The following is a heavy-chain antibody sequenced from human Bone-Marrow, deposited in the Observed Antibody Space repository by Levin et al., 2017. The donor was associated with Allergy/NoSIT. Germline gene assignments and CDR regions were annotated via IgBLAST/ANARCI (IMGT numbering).Heavy chain of an antibody. V-gene: IGHV3-9*01. CDR2: ITWNSGTI. CDR1: GFTFDDYA. D-gene: IGHD2/OR15-2a*01. J-gene: IGHJ4*02. CDR3: VRVGLYLHYDH. Sequence: PGGSLRLSCAASGFTFDDYAMHWVRQPPGKGLEWVSGITWNSGTISYADSVRGRFIISRDNARNSLYLQMNSLRAADTAFYYCVRVGLYLHYDHWGQGTLVTVSS.